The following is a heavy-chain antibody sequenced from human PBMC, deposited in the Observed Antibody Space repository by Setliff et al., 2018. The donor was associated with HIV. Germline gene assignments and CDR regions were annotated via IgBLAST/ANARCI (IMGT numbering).Heavy chain of an antibody. CDR2: IFSSGSS. J-gene: IGHJ5*02. D-gene: IGHD2-21*01. CDR1: GGSISSGGFY. CDR3: ARVSIPIRWFDP. Sequence: PSETLSLTCTVTGGSISSGGFYWTWIRQHPGKGLEWIGYIFSSGSSYYNPSLRSRVNISVDTTKNQFSLELTSVSAADTAVYFCARVSIPIRWFDPWGPGTLVTVSS. V-gene: IGHV4-31*03.